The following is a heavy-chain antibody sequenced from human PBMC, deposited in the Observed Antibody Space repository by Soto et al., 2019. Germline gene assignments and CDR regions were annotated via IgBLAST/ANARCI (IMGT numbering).Heavy chain of an antibody. CDR3: AKDFDSSGYYGPVGAFDI. Sequence: EVQLVESGGGLVKPGGSLRLSCSASRFTFSSYTMNWVRRAPGKGLEWVSSISSSTTYIYYADSVKGRFTISRDNAKNSLYLQVNSLRAEDTAVYYCAKDFDSSGYYGPVGAFDIWGQGTMVTVSS. CDR2: ISSSTTYI. D-gene: IGHD3-22*01. CDR1: RFTFSSYT. J-gene: IGHJ3*02. V-gene: IGHV3-21*03.